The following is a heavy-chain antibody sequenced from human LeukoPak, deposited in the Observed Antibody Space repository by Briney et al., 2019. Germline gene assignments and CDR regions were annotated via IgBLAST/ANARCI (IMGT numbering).Heavy chain of an antibody. CDR1: GFTFTAYL. Sequence: GRSLRLSCAASGFTFTAYLIHWVRQAPGKGLEWVAVMSSDVNAMFYADSVKSRFTISRDNSKNTLYLQMNSLKAEDTAVYYCVRESEYYFDHSASFDYWGQGTLVTVSS. CDR3: VRESEYYFDHSASFDY. CDR2: MSSDVNAM. J-gene: IGHJ4*02. V-gene: IGHV3-30-3*01. D-gene: IGHD3-22*01.